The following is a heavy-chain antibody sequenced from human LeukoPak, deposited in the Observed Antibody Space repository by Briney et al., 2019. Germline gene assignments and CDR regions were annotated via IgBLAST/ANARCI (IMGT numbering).Heavy chain of an antibody. J-gene: IGHJ3*02. CDR2: ISSTGGTI. V-gene: IGHV3-48*01. D-gene: IGHD2-15*01. CDR3: ARGYSRAAFDI. CDR1: EFTFRNYL. Sequence: GGSLRLSCAASEFTFRNYLMNWVRQAPGKGLEWVSFISSTGGTIYYADSVKGRFTVSRDNGKNSLLLQMNSLRAEDTALYYCARGYSRAAFDIWGQGTVVAVSS.